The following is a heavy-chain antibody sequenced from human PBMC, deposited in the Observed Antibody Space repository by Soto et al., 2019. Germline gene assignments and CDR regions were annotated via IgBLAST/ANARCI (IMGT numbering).Heavy chain of an antibody. V-gene: IGHV1-58*01. CDR2: IVVDNGNT. CDR1: VFTFTRSA. J-gene: IGHJ6*02. CDR3: AADRYAMDV. Sequence: QRQLVQSGPEVKKPGTSVKVSCKASVFTFTRSAVQWVRQARGQRLEWIGWIVVDNGNTKYAQKFQERVTITSDMSTSTAYFELSSLRSEDTAVYYCAADRYAMDVWGQGTTVTVSS.